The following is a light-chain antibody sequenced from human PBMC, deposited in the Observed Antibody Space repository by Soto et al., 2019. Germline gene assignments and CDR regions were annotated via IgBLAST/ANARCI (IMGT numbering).Light chain of an antibody. CDR1: QSVSSN. V-gene: IGKV3-15*01. CDR2: GAS. CDR3: QQYNNWPRT. J-gene: IGKJ1*01. Sequence: IVMTYSPATLSVPPGERATLSCRASQSVSSNLAWYQQKPGQAPRLLIYGASTRATGIPARFSGSGSGTEFTLTISSLQSEDFAVYYCQQYNNWPRTFGQGTKVDIK.